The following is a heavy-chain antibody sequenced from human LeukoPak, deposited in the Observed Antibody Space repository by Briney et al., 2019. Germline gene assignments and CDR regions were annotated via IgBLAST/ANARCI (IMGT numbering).Heavy chain of an antibody. CDR1: DGSVSSGSYY. CDR3: ARGGARQQWLVRARIPVAAKFDP. D-gene: IGHD6-19*01. V-gene: IGHV4-61*01. CDR2: IFYTGST. Sequence: SETLSLTCTVSDGSVSSGSYYWSWIRQSPGKGLEWIGHIFYTGSTNYSPSLKSRVTISVDTSKNQFSLKLSSVTAADTAVYYCARGGARQQWLVRARIPVAAKFDPWGQGTLVTVSS. J-gene: IGHJ5*02.